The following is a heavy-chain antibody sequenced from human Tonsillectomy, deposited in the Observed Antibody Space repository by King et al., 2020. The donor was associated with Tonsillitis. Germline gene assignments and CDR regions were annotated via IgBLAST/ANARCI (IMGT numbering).Heavy chain of an antibody. CDR2: IYNSGST. V-gene: IGHV4-59*01. CDR3: ARGKLQFNWFDP. Sequence: VQLQESGPGLVKPSETLSLTCTGSGGSISSYYWSWSRQPPGKGLEWIGCIYNSGSTNHNPSLKSRVTITVDTPKNQFSLKLSSVTAADTAVYYCARGKLQFNWFDPWGQGTLVIVSS. J-gene: IGHJ5*02. CDR1: GGSISSYY. D-gene: IGHD4-11*01.